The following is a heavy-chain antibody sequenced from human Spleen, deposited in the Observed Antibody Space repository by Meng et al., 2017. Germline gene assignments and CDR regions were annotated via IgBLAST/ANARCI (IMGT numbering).Heavy chain of an antibody. J-gene: IGHJ4*02. Sequence: VRLLESGGDLVQPGGSLRLSCAASGFTFTSYAMTWVRQAPGKGLEWVAVISYDGSNKYYADSVKGRFTISRDNSKNTLYLQMNSLRAEDTAVYYCARDQHRLFGDGYLFDYWGQGTLVTVSS. CDR3: ARDQHRLFGDGYLFDY. CDR2: ISYDGSNK. V-gene: IGHV3-30-3*01. D-gene: IGHD5-24*01. CDR1: GFTFTSYA.